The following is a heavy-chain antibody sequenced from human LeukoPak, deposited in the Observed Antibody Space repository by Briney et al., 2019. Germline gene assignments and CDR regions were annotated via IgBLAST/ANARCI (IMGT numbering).Heavy chain of an antibody. CDR3: ARSARVNYYGSGSQKNPYDY. CDR1: GGSFSGYY. CDR2: INHSGST. V-gene: IGHV4-34*01. J-gene: IGHJ4*02. Sequence: PSETLSLTCAVYGGSFSGYYWSWIRQPPGKGLEWNGEINHSGSTNYNPSLKSRVTISVDTSKNQFSLKLSSVTAADTAVYYCARSARVNYYGSGSQKNPYDYWGQGTLVTVSS. D-gene: IGHD3-10*01.